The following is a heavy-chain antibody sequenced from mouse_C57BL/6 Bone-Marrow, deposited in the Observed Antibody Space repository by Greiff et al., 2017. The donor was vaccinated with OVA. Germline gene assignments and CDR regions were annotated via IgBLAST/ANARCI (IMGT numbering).Heavy chain of an antibody. CDR1: GYTFTDYE. CDR3: RLTPFDY. J-gene: IGHJ2*01. CDR2: IDPETGGT. D-gene: IGHD1-2*01. Sequence: QVKLVESGAELVRPGASVTLSCKASGYTFTDYEMHWVKQTPVHGLEWIGAIDPETGGTAYNQKFKGKAILTADKSSSTAYMELRSLTSEDSAVYYCRLTPFDYWGQGTTLTVSS. V-gene: IGHV1-15*01.